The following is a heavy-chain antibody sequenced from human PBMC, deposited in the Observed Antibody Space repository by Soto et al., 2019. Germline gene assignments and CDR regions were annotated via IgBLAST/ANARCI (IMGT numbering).Heavy chain of an antibody. CDR3: ARAISSGYYPFFDY. J-gene: IGHJ4*02. Sequence: ASVKVSCEASGYTFTSYAMHWVRQAPGQGLEWMGWINPNSGGTNYAQKFQGWVTMTRDTSISTAYMELSRLRSDDTAVYYCARAISSGYYPFFDYWGQGTLVTVSS. V-gene: IGHV1-2*04. D-gene: IGHD3-22*01. CDR1: GYTFTSYA. CDR2: INPNSGGT.